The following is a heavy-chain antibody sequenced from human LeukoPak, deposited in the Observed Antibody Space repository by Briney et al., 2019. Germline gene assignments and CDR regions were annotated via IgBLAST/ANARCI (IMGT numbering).Heavy chain of an antibody. CDR2: IYYSGST. CDR3: ARDGAAAGVDY. J-gene: IGHJ4*02. CDR1: GGSISSYY. V-gene: IGHV4-39*07. Sequence: SETLSLTCTVSGGSISSYYWSWIRQPPGKGLEWIGSIYYSGSTYYNPSLKSRVTISVDTSKNQFSLKLSSVTAADTAVYYCARDGAAAGVDYWGQGTLVTVSS. D-gene: IGHD6-13*01.